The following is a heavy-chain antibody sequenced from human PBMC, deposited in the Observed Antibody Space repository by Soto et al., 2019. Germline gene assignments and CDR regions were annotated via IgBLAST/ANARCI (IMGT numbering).Heavy chain of an antibody. D-gene: IGHD2-2*01. Sequence: QVQLVQSGAEVKKPGSSVKVSCKASGGTFRSYAISWVRQAPGQGLEWMGGIIPIFGTANYAQKFQGRATITADESTSTAYMELRSLRSEDTAVYYCARHVPAAGYYYGMDVWGQGTTVTVSS. CDR2: IIPIFGTA. CDR3: ARHVPAAGYYYGMDV. V-gene: IGHV1-69*12. CDR1: GGTFRSYA. J-gene: IGHJ6*02.